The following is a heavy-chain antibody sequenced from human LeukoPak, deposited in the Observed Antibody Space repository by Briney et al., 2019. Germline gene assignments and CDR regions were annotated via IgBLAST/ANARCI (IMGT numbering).Heavy chain of an antibody. V-gene: IGHV3-23*01. CDR2: ISGSGGST. J-gene: IGHJ4*02. CDR3: AKDLNPWIQLWNFDY. CDR1: GFTFSSYA. Sequence: GGSLRLSCAASGFTFSSYAMSWVRQAPGKGLEWVSAISGSGGSTYYADSVKGRFTISRDNSKNTLYLQMNSLRAEDTAVYYCAKDLNPWIQLWNFDYWGQGTLVTVSS. D-gene: IGHD5-18*01.